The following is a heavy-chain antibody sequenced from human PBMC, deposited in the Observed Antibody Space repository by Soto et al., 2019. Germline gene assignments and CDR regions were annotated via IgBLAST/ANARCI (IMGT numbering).Heavy chain of an antibody. V-gene: IGHV1-18*04. CDR2: ISGYIGKT. CDR3: ATGGGMTRFGEIIENWCEP. J-gene: IGHJ5*02. CDR1: GYSLTSYG. Sequence: ASVNVSCKASGYSLTSYGISWVRQAPGQGLQWMAWISGYIGKTDYAQSFQGRVTVTTDTSSNTAYMELRSLRFDDTAVYYCATGGGMTRFGEIIENWCEPWGKGKKVSVSA. D-gene: IGHD3-3*01.